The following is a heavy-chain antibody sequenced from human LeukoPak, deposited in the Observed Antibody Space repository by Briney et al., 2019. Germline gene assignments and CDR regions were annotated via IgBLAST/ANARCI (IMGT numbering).Heavy chain of an antibody. D-gene: IGHD1-26*01. J-gene: IGHJ4*02. CDR3: ARRSAGATRFDY. V-gene: IGHV4-59*08. CDR1: GGSISSYY. Sequence: PSETLSLTCTVSGGSISSYYWSWNRQPPPKGLEWIAYRYYSWSTTYNPTLQSRVTISVDTSKNQFSLKLSSVPAADTAVYYCARRSAGATRFDYWGEGTLVTVSS. CDR2: RYYSWST.